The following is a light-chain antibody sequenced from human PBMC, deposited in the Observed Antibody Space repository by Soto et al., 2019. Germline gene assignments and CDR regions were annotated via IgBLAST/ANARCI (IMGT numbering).Light chain of an antibody. CDR3: QSYDTSLTGSV. V-gene: IGLV1-40*01. J-gene: IGLJ2*01. CDR2: TNT. CDR1: SSNIGAGYD. Sequence: QSVLTQPPSVSGALGQRVTISCTGSSSNIGAGYDVHWYQQFPGTAPKLLIYTNTNRPSGVPDRFSASKSGTSASLAVTGLQAEDEADYYCQSYDTSLTGSVFGGGTNLTVL.